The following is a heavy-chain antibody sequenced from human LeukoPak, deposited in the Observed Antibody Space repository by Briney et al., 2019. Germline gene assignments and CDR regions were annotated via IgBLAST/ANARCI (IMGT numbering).Heavy chain of an antibody. J-gene: IGHJ3*02. Sequence: PSETLSLTCTVSGGSVSSGSYYWSWIRQPPGKGLEWIGYIYYSGSTNYYPPLKSRVTISVDTSKNQFSLKLSSVTAADTAVYYCARLNSGSPDAFDIWGQGTMVTVSS. V-gene: IGHV4-61*01. CDR2: IYYSGST. CDR1: GGSVSSGSYY. D-gene: IGHD1-26*01. CDR3: ARLNSGSPDAFDI.